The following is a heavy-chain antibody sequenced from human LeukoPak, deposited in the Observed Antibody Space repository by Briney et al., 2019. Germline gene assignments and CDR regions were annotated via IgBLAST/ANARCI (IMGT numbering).Heavy chain of an antibody. Sequence: GGSLRLSCAASGFTVSSNYMSWVRQAPGKGLEWVSVIYSGGSTYYADSVKGRFTISRDNSKNTLYLQMNSLRAEDTAVYYCARGKQIYEGPSDYWGQGTLVTVSS. J-gene: IGHJ4*02. CDR1: GFTVSSNY. CDR3: ARGKQIYEGPSDY. V-gene: IGHV3-53*01. D-gene: IGHD2/OR15-2a*01. CDR2: IYSGGST.